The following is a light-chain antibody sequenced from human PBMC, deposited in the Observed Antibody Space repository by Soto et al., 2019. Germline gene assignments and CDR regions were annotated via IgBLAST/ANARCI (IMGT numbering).Light chain of an antibody. CDR1: SSDVGANIF. Sequence: LTQPASVSGSPGQSITISCTGTSSDVGANIFVSWYQQHPGKVPKLMIYTVSSRPSGVSQRFSGSKSGNTASLTISGLQAEDEADYYCSSFTTDSTYVFGTGTKVTVL. J-gene: IGLJ1*01. CDR2: TVS. CDR3: SSFTTDSTYV. V-gene: IGLV2-14*01.